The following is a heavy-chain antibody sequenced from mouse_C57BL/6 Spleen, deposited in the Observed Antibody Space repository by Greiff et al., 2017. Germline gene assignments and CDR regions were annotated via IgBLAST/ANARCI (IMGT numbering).Heavy chain of an antibody. CDR1: GYTFTSYW. Sequence: QVQLQQSGAELVMPGASVKLSCKASGYTFTSYWMHWVKQRPGQGLEWIGEIDPSDSYTNSNQKFKGKSTLTVDKSSSTAYMQLSSLTSEDSAVYYCAKGSGYVNYAMDYWGQGTSVTVSS. J-gene: IGHJ4*01. V-gene: IGHV1-69*01. CDR3: AKGSGYVNYAMDY. CDR2: IDPSDSYT. D-gene: IGHD3-2*02.